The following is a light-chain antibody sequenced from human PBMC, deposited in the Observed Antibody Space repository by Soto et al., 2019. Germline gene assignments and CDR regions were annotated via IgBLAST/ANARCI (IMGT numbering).Light chain of an antibody. Sequence: HSVLTQPRSVSGSPGQSVAISCTGTSSDVGGYNYVSWYQQHPGKAPKLMIYEVNKRPSGVPDRFSGSKSGNTASLTVSGLQAEDEDDYYCSSYAGSSNVFGTGNKGTVL. J-gene: IGLJ1*01. V-gene: IGLV2-8*01. CDR2: EVN. CDR1: SSDVGGYNY. CDR3: SSYAGSSNV.